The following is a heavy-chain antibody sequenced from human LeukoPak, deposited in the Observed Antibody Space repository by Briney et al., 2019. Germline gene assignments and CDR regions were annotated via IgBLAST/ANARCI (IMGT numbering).Heavy chain of an antibody. D-gene: IGHD2-2*01. J-gene: IGHJ4*02. CDR1: GYTFTNYD. V-gene: IGHV1-8*01. CDR3: ARVNCSSTSCRSKFLDY. Sequence: ASVKVSCKASGYTFTNYDINWVRQAAALGPEWMRWMNPNSANTGYAQKFQRRVTMTRNTSISTAYMELSSLRSEDTAVYYCARVNCSSTSCRSKFLDYWGQGTLVTVSS. CDR2: MNPNSANT.